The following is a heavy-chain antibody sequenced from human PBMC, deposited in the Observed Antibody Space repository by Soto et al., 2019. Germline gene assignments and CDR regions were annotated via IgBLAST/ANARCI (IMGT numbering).Heavy chain of an antibody. Sequence: SETLSLTCTVSGGSISSSSYYWGWIRQPPGKGLEWIGSIYHSGSTYYNPSLKSRVTISVDRSKNQFSLKLSSVTAADTAVYYCARESGYSYGVFDYWGQGTLVTVSS. D-gene: IGHD5-18*01. CDR1: GGSISSSSYY. CDR3: ARESGYSYGVFDY. CDR2: IYHSGST. J-gene: IGHJ4*02. V-gene: IGHV4-39*07.